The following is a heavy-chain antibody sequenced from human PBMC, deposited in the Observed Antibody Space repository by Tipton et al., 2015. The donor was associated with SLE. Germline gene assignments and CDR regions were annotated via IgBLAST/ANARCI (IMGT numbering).Heavy chain of an antibody. Sequence: TLSLTCTVSGVSISRGNWWSWVRQPPGKGLEWIGEIYHSGSTHYNPSFKSRVTMSVDRSKNQFSLKLNSVTAADTAVYYCARDTQQRDYWGQGTLVTVSS. J-gene: IGHJ4*02. CDR3: ARDTQQRDY. CDR2: IYHSGST. D-gene: IGHD5-18*01. CDR1: GVSISRGNW. V-gene: IGHV4-4*02.